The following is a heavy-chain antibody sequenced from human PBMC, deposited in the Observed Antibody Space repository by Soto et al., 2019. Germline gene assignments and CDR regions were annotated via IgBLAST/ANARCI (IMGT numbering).Heavy chain of an antibody. D-gene: IGHD2-15*01. J-gene: IGHJ4*01. CDR2: IYYNGSA. CDR1: GGSLPNYSIINYY. V-gene: IGHV4-59*01. Sequence: QIQLQESGPGLVKPSGTLSVTCTVSGGSLPNYSIINYYWTWIRLPPGRGLEWIGHIYYNGSATYHPSLKSRVTISVDVSRNPFSLRLTSVTAADTGVYYCARGGGGNAKPFGYWGQGTLATVSS. CDR3: ARGGGGNAKPFGY.